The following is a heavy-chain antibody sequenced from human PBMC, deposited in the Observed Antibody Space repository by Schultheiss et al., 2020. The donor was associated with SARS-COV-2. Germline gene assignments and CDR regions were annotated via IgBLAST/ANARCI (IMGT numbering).Heavy chain of an antibody. CDR2: ISYDGSNK. V-gene: IGHV3-30*07. D-gene: IGHD1-26*01. CDR1: GFTFSSYA. J-gene: IGHJ4*02. CDR3: AHHEWELLPFDY. Sequence: GGSLRLSCAASGFTFSSYAMSWVRQAPGKGLEWVAVISYDGSNKYYADSVKGRFTISRDNSKNTLYLQMNSLRAEDTAVYYCAHHEWELLPFDYWGQGTLVTVSS.